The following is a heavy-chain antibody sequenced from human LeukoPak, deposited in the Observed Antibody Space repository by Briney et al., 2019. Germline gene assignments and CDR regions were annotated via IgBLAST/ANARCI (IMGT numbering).Heavy chain of an antibody. D-gene: IGHD2-8*01. V-gene: IGHV3-9*01. CDR1: GFTFDDYA. CDR3: AREANAMVYAEMDV. CDR2: ISWNSGSI. J-gene: IGHJ6*04. Sequence: PGRSLRLSCAASGFTFDDYAMHWVRQAPGKGLERVSGISWNSGSIGYADSVKGRFTISRDNAKNSLYLQMNSLRAEDTAVYYCAREANAMVYAEMDVWGKGTTVTVSS.